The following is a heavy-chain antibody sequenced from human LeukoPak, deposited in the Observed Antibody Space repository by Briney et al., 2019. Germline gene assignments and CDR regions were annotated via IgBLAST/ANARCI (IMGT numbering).Heavy chain of an antibody. V-gene: IGHV1-2*02. J-gene: IGHJ4*02. CDR1: GYTFTGYY. CDR2: INPNSGGT. D-gene: IGHD3-22*01. CDR3: VRVVESSGYYVY. Sequence: ASVKVSCKASGYTFTGYYMHWVRQAPGQGLEWMGWINPNSGGTNYAQKFQGRVTMTRDTSISTAYMELSRLRSDDTAVYYCVRVVESSGYYVYWGQGTLVTVSS.